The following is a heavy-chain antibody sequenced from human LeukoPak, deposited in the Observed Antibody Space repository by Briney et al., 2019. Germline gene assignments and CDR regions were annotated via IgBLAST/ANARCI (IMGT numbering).Heavy chain of an antibody. Sequence: ASVKVSCKASGYTFTSYYMHWVRQAPGQGLEWMGIINPSGGSTSYAQKFRGRVTMTRDTSTSTVYMELSSLRSEDTAVYYCARVAYSGSYHDAFDIWGQGTMVTVSS. D-gene: IGHD1-26*01. CDR1: GYTFTSYY. J-gene: IGHJ3*02. V-gene: IGHV1-46*01. CDR3: ARVAYSGSYHDAFDI. CDR2: INPSGGST.